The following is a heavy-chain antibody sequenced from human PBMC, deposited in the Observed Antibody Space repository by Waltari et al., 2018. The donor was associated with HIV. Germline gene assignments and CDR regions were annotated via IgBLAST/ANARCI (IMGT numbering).Heavy chain of an antibody. CDR3: ATEETYASGTYFDY. CDR2: IRSRADGGTT. V-gene: IGHV3-15*01. D-gene: IGHD3-10*01. Sequence: EGQQVESGGDLVKQRVCLRIFCEASGFNFRDSWITSVRQVPGKGLEWVDHIRSRADGGTTDDAAVVKGEFTVSRDDSNSTLYLQMNSLKTGDTGVYYCATEETYASGTYFDYWGQGTLVTVSS. CDR1: GFNFRDSW. J-gene: IGHJ4*02.